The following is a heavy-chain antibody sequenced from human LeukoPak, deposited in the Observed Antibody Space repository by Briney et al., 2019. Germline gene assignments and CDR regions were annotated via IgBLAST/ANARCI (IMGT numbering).Heavy chain of an antibody. D-gene: IGHD3-22*01. J-gene: IGHJ4*02. CDR3: ARDQYYYDSSGQIYFDY. V-gene: IGHV4-39*07. CDR2: IYYSGTI. Sequence: SETLSLTCTVSGGSISSRSYYWGWIRRPPGKGLEWIGSIYYSGTIYYNPSLKSRVTISVDTSKNQFSLKLSSVTAADTAVYYCARDQYYYDSSGQIYFDYWGQGTLVTVSS. CDR1: GGSISSRSYY.